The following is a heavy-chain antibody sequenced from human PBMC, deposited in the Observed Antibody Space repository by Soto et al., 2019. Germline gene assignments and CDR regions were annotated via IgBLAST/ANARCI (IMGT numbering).Heavy chain of an antibody. CDR3: ARSLRFLEWLGDYYYYYMDV. CDR1: GASIGSSY. J-gene: IGHJ6*03. V-gene: IGHV4-59*08. D-gene: IGHD3-3*01. CDR2: IFYSGST. Sequence: PSETLSLTCTVSGASIGSSYWSWIRQPPGKGLEWMGYIFYSGSTNYNPSLNSRVSITVDTSKNQFSLNLSSVTAADTAVYYCARSLRFLEWLGDYYYYYMDVWGKGTTVTVSS.